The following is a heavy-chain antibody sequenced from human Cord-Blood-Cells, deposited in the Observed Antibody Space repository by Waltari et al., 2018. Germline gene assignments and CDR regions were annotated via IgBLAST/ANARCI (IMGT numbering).Heavy chain of an antibody. CDR2: IIPILGIA. Sequence: QVQLVQSGAEVKKPGSSVKVSCKASGGTFSSYTISWVRQAPGQGLEWMGRIIPILGIANYAKKFQGRVTITADKSTSTAYMELSSLGSEDTAVYYCARDNSYGDYGAWYFDLWGRGTLVTVSS. J-gene: IGHJ2*01. CDR3: ARDNSYGDYGAWYFDL. D-gene: IGHD4-17*01. V-gene: IGHV1-69*08. CDR1: GGTFSSYT.